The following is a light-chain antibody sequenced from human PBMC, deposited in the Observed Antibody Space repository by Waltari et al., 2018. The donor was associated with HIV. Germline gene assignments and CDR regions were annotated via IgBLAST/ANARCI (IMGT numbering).Light chain of an antibody. V-gene: IGLV2-8*01. CDR2: EVS. CDR1: SSDVGGYNS. Sequence: QSALIQPPSASASPGQSVTISCTGTSSDVGGYNSVSWYQQHPGKAPKLMIYEVSKWPSGVPDRFSGSKSGNMASLTVSGLQAEDEAEYYCSSYAGNHNHVFGSGTKLTVL. J-gene: IGLJ1*01. CDR3: SSYAGNHNHV.